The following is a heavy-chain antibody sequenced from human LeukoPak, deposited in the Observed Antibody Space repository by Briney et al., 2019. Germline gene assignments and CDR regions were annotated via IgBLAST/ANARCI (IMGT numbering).Heavy chain of an antibody. CDR1: GFTLSSYW. CDR3: ATYRGLDF. V-gene: IGHV3-7*01. CDR2: INEDGGEK. J-gene: IGHJ4*02. D-gene: IGHD2-21*01. Sequence: GGSLRLSCAASGFTLSSYWMSWVRQAPGKGLEWVANINEDGGEKNFVDSVKGRFTISRDNPKNSLYLHMDSLRADDTAIYYCATYRGLDFGGQGTLVTVSS.